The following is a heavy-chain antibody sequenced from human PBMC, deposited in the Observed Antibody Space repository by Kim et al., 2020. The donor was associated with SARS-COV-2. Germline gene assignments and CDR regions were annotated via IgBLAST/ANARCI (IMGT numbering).Heavy chain of an antibody. J-gene: IGHJ3*02. CDR3: VREGLALRDGFDI. Sequence: YNPSLKGRITLSVDTSKNHFSLKLSSLTAADTAVYYCVREGLALRDGFDIWGQGTMVTVSS. D-gene: IGHD6-19*01. V-gene: IGHV4-30-2*05.